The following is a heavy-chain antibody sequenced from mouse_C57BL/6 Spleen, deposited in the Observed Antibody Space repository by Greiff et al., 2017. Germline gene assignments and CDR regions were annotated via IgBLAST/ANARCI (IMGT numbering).Heavy chain of an antibody. J-gene: IGHJ1*03. CDR2: ISYDGSN. CDR3: ARGGGYYGYFDV. V-gene: IGHV3-6*01. CDR1: GYSITSGYY. D-gene: IGHD1-1*02. Sequence: EVKLMESGPGLVKPSQSLSLTCSVTGYSITSGYYWNWIRQFPGNKLEWMGYISYDGSNNYNPSLKNRISITRDTSKNQFFLKLNSVTTEDTATYYCARGGGYYGYFDVWGTGTTVTVSS.